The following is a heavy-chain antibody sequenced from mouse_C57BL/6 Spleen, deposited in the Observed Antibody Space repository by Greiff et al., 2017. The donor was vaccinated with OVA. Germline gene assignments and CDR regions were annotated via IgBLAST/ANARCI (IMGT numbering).Heavy chain of an antibody. Sequence: DVKLVESGGGLVKPGGSLKLSCAASGFTFSDYGMHWVSQAPEKGLEWVAYISSGSSTIYYADTVKGRFTLSRDNAKNTLFLQITSLGSEDTAMYYCARPDGYYVGYAMDYWGQGPSVTVSS. CDR1: GFTFSDYG. CDR3: ARPDGYYVGYAMDY. CDR2: ISSGSSTI. V-gene: IGHV5-17*01. D-gene: IGHD2-3*01. J-gene: IGHJ4*01.